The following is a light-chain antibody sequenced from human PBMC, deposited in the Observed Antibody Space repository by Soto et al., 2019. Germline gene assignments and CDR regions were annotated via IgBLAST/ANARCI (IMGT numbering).Light chain of an antibody. CDR1: SSDVGTYKY. Sequence: QSALTQPASVSGSPGQSITISCTGTSSDVGTYKYVSWYQQHPGKAPKLMIYDVSNRPSGVSNRFSGSKSGNTASLTISGLQADDEADYYCNSYTTSSTLVFGTGTKVTVL. J-gene: IGLJ1*01. V-gene: IGLV2-14*03. CDR2: DVS. CDR3: NSYTTSSTLV.